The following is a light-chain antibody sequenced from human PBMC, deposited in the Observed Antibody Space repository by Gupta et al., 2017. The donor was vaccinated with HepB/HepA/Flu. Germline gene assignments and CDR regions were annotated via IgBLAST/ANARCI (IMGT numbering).Light chain of an antibody. Sequence: SVLTQPPSASVPPGQRVTISCSVRSSNIGSNLVNWYHHLPAPAPNLLIYSDSKRLSVVPARFSASKYGTTASVTTSGLQAEDEADYYCVAEAASRNGWVFGGGTKRTVL. J-gene: IGLJ3*02. CDR1: SSNIGSNL. CDR3: VAEAASRNGWV. V-gene: IGLV1-44*01. CDR2: SDS.